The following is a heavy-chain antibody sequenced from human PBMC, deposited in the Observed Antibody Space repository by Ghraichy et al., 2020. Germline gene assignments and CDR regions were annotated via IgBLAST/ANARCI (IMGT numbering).Heavy chain of an antibody. D-gene: IGHD3-22*01. V-gene: IGHV4-4*02. CDR3: AGRATYYYDSSGNMDV. CDR1: GGSISSSNW. CDR2: IYHSGST. Sequence: SETLSLTCAVSGGSISSSNWWSWVRQPPGKGLEWIGEIYHSGSTNYNPSLKSRVTISVDKSKNQFSLKLSSVTAADTAVYYCAGRATYYYDSSGNMDVWGKWTTVTVSS. J-gene: IGHJ6*03.